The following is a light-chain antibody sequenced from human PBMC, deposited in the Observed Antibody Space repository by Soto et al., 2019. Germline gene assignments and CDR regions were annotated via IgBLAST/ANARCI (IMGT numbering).Light chain of an antibody. CDR3: QQSYGPPIT. V-gene: IGKV1-39*01. CDR1: QTISNY. J-gene: IGKJ5*01. Sequence: DIQMTQSPSSLSAFVEDRVTITCRASQTISNYLNWYQQRPGKAPKLLIYLASILQSGVQSRVVVSGSGADFTLTISSLQPSDSVTDYGQQSYGPPITFGQGTRLEIK. CDR2: LAS.